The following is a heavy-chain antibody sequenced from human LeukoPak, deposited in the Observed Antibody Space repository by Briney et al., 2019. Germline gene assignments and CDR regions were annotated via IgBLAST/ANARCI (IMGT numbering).Heavy chain of an antibody. D-gene: IGHD2-15*01. CDR3: ARGRYCSGGSCYHNYYYYYGMDV. J-gene: IGHJ6*02. V-gene: IGHV4-34*01. CDR2: INHSGST. CDR1: GGSFSGYY. Sequence: SETLSLTCAVYGGSFSGYYWSWIRQPPGKGLEWIGEINHSGSTNYNPSLTSRVTMSVDTSKNQFSLKLSSVTAADTAVYYCARGRYCSGGSCYHNYYYYYGMDVWGQGTTVTVSS.